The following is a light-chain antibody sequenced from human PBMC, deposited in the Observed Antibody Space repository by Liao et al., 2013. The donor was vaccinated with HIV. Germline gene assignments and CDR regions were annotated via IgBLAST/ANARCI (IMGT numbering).Light chain of an antibody. CDR2: KDS. Sequence: SYELTQPPSVLVSPGQTARITCSGNALPRQFGFWYQQKPGQAPVLVIYKDSERPSGIPERFSGSSSGTTVTLTISGVQVEDEADYYCYSATDSTLVFGGGTKLTVL. V-gene: IGLV3-25*02. CDR3: YSATDSTLV. J-gene: IGLJ3*02. CDR1: ALPRQF.